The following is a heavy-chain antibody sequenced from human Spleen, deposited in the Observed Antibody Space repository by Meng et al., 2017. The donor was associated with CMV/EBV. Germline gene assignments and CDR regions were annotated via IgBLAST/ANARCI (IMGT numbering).Heavy chain of an antibody. Sequence: GSFSGYYCALVRQPPGEELEWVGEIYHTGGTKYNPSLKSRVTMSVDASKNQFSLKLSSVTAADTAVYSCARGSLLTQVTGGTVFDIWGQGTMVTVSS. CDR1: GSFSGYY. CDR2: IYHTGGT. V-gene: IGHV4-34*01. D-gene: IGHD3-10*01. CDR3: ARGSLLTQVTGGTVFDI. J-gene: IGHJ3*02.